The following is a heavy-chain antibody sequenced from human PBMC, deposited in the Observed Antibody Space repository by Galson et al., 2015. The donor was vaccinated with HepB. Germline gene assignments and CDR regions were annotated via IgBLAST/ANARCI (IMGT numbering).Heavy chain of an antibody. V-gene: IGHV3-73*01. J-gene: IGHJ3*02. CDR1: GFTFSSSA. D-gene: IGHD5-24*01. Sequence: SLRLSCAASGFTFSSSAMHWVRQASGKGLEWVGRIRSKANSYATAYAASVKGRFTISRDDSKNTAYLQMNSLKTEDTAVYYCTRPDGYKNDDAFDIWGQGTMVTVSS. CDR3: TRPDGYKNDDAFDI. CDR2: IRSKANSYAT.